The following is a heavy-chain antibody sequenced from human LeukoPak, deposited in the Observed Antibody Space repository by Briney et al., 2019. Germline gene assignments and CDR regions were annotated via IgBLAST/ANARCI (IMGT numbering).Heavy chain of an antibody. V-gene: IGHV3-30*02. D-gene: IGHD4-17*01. J-gene: IGHJ4*02. Sequence: GGSLRLSCAASGFTFSSYGMHWVRQAPGKGLEWVAFIRYDGSNKYYADSVKGRFTISRDNSKNTLYLQLNSLRAEDTAVYYCAKDHADGDYGGYFDYWGQGTLVTVSS. CDR3: AKDHADGDYGGYFDY. CDR1: GFTFSSYG. CDR2: IRYDGSNK.